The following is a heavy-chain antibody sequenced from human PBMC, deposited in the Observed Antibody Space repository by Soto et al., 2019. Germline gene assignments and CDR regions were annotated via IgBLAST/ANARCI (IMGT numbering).Heavy chain of an antibody. Sequence: TKSLTRTVSEGSSIDYDWRWISQTPGKGLEWIGYIYYSGSTNYNPSLKSRVTISVDTSKNQFSLKLSSVTAADTAVYYCAREVTMVRGVTSDAFDIWGKGTMVIVSS. V-gene: IGHV4-59*01. J-gene: IGHJ3*02. CDR3: AREVTMVRGVTSDAFDI. D-gene: IGHD3-10*01. CDR2: IYYSGST. CDR1: EGSSIDYD.